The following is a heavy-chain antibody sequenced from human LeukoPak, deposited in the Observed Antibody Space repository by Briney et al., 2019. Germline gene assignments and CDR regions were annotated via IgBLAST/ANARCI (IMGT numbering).Heavy chain of an antibody. CDR3: ARYYYGSGTYLNNWFDP. D-gene: IGHD3-10*01. CDR1: GYIFPSYW. V-gene: IGHV5-51*01. J-gene: IGHJ5*02. CDR2: IYPGDSHT. Sequence: GESLKISCEGSGYIFPSYWIGWVRQMPGKGLEWMGSIYPGDSHTSYSPSFQGQVAISADKSISTAYLQWSSLKASDTAMYYCARYYYGSGTYLNNWFDPWGQGTLVTVSS.